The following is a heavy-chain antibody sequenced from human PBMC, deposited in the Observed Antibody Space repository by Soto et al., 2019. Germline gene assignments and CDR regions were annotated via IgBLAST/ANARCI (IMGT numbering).Heavy chain of an antibody. CDR2: IIPIFGTA. D-gene: IGHD2-2*01. Sequence: ASVKVSCKASGGTFSSYAISWVRQAPGQGLEWMGGIIPIFGTANYAQKFQGRVTITADESTSTAYMELSSLRSEDTAVYYCERGYCSSTSCPVDYWGQGTLVTVSS. CDR3: ERGYCSSTSCPVDY. V-gene: IGHV1-69*13. CDR1: GGTFSSYA. J-gene: IGHJ4*02.